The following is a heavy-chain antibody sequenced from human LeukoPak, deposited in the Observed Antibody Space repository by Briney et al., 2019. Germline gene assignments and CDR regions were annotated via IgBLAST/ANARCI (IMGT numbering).Heavy chain of an antibody. CDR3: ARDTTVYYYGMDV. J-gene: IGHJ6*02. Sequence: SSETLSLTCTVSGGSISSGDYYWSWIRQPPGKGLEWIGYIYYSGSTYYNPSLKSRVTISVDTSKNQFSLKLSSVTAADTAVYYCARDTTVYYYGMDVWGQGTTVTVSS. CDR2: IYYSGST. V-gene: IGHV4-30-4*01. D-gene: IGHD4-11*01. CDR1: GGSISSGDYY.